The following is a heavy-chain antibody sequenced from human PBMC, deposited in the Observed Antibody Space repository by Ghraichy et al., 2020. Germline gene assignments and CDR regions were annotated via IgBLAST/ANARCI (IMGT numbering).Heavy chain of an antibody. J-gene: IGHJ4*02. CDR1: GYNFATYY. CDR3: ARRARSGPDY. V-gene: IGHV5-51*01. D-gene: IGHD3-3*01. CDR2: IYPGDSDT. Sequence: GESLNISCKGSGYNFATYYIAWVRQMPGKGLEWMGIIYPGDSDTRYSPSFQGQVTISADKSISTAYLQWTSLKASDTAVYYCARRARSGPDYWGQGTLVTVSS.